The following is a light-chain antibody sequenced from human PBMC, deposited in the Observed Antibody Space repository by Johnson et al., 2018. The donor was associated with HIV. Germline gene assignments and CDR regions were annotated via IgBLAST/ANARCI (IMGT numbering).Light chain of an antibody. Sequence: QSVLTQPPSVSAAPGQKVTISCSGSNSNIGNNYVSWYQQLPGTAPKLLIYDNNKRPSGIPDRFSGSTSCTSATLDITGLQTGDEADYYCGTWDSSLSADVFGPGTKVTVL. CDR1: NSNIGNNY. J-gene: IGLJ1*01. CDR3: GTWDSSLSADV. V-gene: IGLV1-51*01. CDR2: DNN.